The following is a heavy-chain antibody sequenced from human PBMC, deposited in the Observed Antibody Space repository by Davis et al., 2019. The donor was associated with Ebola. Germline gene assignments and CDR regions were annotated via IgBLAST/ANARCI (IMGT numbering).Heavy chain of an antibody. V-gene: IGHV3-11*01. J-gene: IGHJ5*02. CDR3: ARGYYGGWFDP. CDR1: GFTFSDYY. CDR2: ISRSGSTI. Sequence: GESLKISCAASGFTFSDYYMSWIRQAPGKGLEWVSYISRSGSTIYYADSVKGRFTISRDNAKNSLYLQMNSLRAEDTAVYYCARGYYGGWFDPWGQGTLVTVSS. D-gene: IGHD1-26*01.